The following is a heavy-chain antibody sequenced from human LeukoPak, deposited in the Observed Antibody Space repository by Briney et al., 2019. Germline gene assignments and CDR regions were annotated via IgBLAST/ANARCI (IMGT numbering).Heavy chain of an antibody. CDR2: IYYSGST. Sequence: SETLSLTCTVSGGSMSPYHWGWIRQPPGKGLEWTGYIYYSGSTNYNPSLKSRVTISVDTSKNQFSLKLSSVTAADTAVYYCARHIVATIVAKYYFDYWGQGTLVTVSS. J-gene: IGHJ4*02. D-gene: IGHD5-12*01. V-gene: IGHV4-59*08. CDR3: ARHIVATIVAKYYFDY. CDR1: GGSMSPYH.